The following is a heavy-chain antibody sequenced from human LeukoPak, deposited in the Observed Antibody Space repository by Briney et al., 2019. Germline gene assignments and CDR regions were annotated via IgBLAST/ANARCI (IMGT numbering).Heavy chain of an antibody. CDR1: GGSISGYY. CDR3: ARAIIGSNTGWYLDY. CDR2: IYTSGST. J-gene: IGHJ4*02. D-gene: IGHD2/OR15-2a*01. Sequence: SETLSLTCTVSGGSISGYYWSWIRQPAGKGLEWIGRIYTSGSTNYNLSLKSRVTMSVDTSKNQFSLKLSSVTAADTAVYYCARAIIGSNTGWYLDYWGQGTLVTVSS. V-gene: IGHV4-4*07.